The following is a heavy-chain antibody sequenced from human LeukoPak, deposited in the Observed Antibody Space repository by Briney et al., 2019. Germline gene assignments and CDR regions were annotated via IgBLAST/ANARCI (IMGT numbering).Heavy chain of an antibody. CDR3: AKDPWNTAVANTNGWFDP. CDR1: GFTVSSSY. V-gene: IGHV3-23*01. CDR2: ISGSGGNT. D-gene: IGHD1/OR15-1a*01. Sequence: GGSLRLSCAASGFTVSSSYMNWVRRAPGKGLEWVSSISGSGGNTYNAQSVKGRFSISRDNSKNTLNLKMESLRADDTALYFCAKDPWNTAVANTNGWFDPWGQGTLVTVSS. J-gene: IGHJ5*02.